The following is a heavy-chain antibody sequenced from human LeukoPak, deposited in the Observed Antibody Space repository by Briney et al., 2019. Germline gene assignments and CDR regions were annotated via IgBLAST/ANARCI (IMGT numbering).Heavy chain of an antibody. J-gene: IGHJ6*03. Sequence: GGSLRLSCAASGFTFSSYSMNWVRQAPGKGLEWVSSISSSSSYIYYADSVKGRFTISRDNAKNSLYLQMNSLRAEDTAVYYCARPPSLYYMDVWGKGTTVTVSS. CDR2: ISSSSSYI. V-gene: IGHV3-21*01. CDR1: GFTFSSYS. CDR3: ARPPSLYYMDV.